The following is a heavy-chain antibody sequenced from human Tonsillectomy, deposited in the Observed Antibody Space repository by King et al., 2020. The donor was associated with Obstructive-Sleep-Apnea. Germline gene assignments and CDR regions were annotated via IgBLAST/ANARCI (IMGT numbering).Heavy chain of an antibody. CDR3: VRGGYTYDY. V-gene: IGHV3-7*01. CDR1: GLTYSNHW. CDR2: IKEVGSEK. Sequence: GQLVQSGGGLVQPGESLILSCAVAGLTYSNHWMSWVRQAPGTGLEWGAKIKEVGSEKYYVDSVKGRFTISRDHAKNSLYLQMNSLRVEDTAMYYCVRGGYTYDYWGQGTLVIVSS. D-gene: IGHD5-18*01. J-gene: IGHJ4*02.